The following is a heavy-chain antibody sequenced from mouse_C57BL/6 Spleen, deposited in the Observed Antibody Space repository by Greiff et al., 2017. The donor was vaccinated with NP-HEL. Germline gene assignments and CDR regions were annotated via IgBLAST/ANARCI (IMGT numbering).Heavy chain of an antibody. V-gene: IGHV1-9*01. D-gene: IGHD1-1*01. CDR1: GYTFTGYW. J-gene: IGHJ4*01. CDR3: ARFYYYGSRGDYAMDY. Sequence: QVQLKESGAELMKPGASVKLSCKATGYTFTGYWIEWVKQRPGHGLEWIGEILPGSGSTNYNEKFKGKATLTVDKSSSTAYMQLSSLTSEDSAVYYCARFYYYGSRGDYAMDYWGQGTSVTVSS. CDR2: ILPGSGST.